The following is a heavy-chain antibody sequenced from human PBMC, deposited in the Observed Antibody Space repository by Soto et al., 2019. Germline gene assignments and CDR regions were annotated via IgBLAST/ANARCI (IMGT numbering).Heavy chain of an antibody. CDR2: LYYSGKT. CDR1: GGSISNGDYY. V-gene: IGHV4-30-4*01. Sequence: QVQLQESGPGLVKPSQTLSLTCTVSGGSISNGDYYWRWIAQPPGKGLEWIGYLYYSGKTYYHPSLKSRLTISVDTARIEFSLKLSSVTAADTAVYYCARVGGQRGLDYWGQGTLVTVSS. CDR3: ARVGGQRGLDY. J-gene: IGHJ4*02. D-gene: IGHD3-10*01.